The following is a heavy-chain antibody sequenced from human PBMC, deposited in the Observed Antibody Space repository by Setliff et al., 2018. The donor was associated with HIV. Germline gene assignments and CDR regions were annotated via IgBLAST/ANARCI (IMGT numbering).Heavy chain of an antibody. V-gene: IGHV3-30*07. J-gene: IGHJ4*02. Sequence: GGSLRLSCTTSGFTFGDYAMHWVRQAPGKGLEWVAVISYDGSNKYYADSVKGRFTISRDNSKNTLYLQMNSLRAEDTAVYYCAKDHYDSSQAPLDCWGQGTLVTVSS. CDR2: ISYDGSNK. CDR3: AKDHYDSSQAPLDC. CDR1: GFTFGDYA. D-gene: IGHD3-22*01.